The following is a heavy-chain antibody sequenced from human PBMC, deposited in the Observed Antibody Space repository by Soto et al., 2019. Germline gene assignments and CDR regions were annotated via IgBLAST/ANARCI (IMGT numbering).Heavy chain of an antibody. Sequence: GESLKISCKGSGYTFITYWIGWVRQMPGKGLEWMGMIYPGDSDTRYSPSFQGHVTISVDKSISTAYLQWSSLKASDTAMYYCTRTSAAGKNYYGMDVWGQGTTVTVPS. D-gene: IGHD6-13*01. CDR3: TRTSAAGKNYYGMDV. J-gene: IGHJ6*02. V-gene: IGHV5-51*01. CDR2: IYPGDSDT. CDR1: GYTFITYW.